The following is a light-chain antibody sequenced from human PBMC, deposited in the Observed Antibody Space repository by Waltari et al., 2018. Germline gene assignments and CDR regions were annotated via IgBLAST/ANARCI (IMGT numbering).Light chain of an antibody. Sequence: DIQMTLSPTSLSASVGDRVTITCRASPGISNYLAWYQQKPGKVPKLLIYAASTLQSGVPSRFSGSGSGTDFTLTISSLQPEDVATYYCQKYNSAPLTFGGGTKVEIK. V-gene: IGKV1-27*01. J-gene: IGKJ4*01. CDR3: QKYNSAPLT. CDR2: AAS. CDR1: PGISNY.